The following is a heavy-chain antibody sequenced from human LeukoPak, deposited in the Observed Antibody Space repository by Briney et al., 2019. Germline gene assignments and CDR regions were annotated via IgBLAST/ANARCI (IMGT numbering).Heavy chain of an antibody. CDR2: IIPMFGTV. D-gene: IGHD5-12*01. CDR1: GGTFSSYA. CDR3: ARDRDVDIVATTLTLDY. Sequence: SVKVSCKASGGTFSSYAISWVRQAPGQGLEWMGRIIPMFGTVKYAQKFQGRVTTTADTSTSTAYMELSSLRSEDTAVYYCARDRDVDIVATTLTLDYWGQGTLVTVSS. V-gene: IGHV1-69*06. J-gene: IGHJ4*02.